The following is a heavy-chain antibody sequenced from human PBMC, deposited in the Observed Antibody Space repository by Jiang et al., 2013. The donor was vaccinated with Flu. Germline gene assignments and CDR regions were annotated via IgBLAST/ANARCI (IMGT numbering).Heavy chain of an antibody. D-gene: IGHD3-9*01. J-gene: IGHJ6*02. CDR2: ISYDGSNK. V-gene: IGHV3-30-3*01. Sequence: SCAASGFTFSSYAMHWVRQAPGKGLEWVAVISYDGSNKYHPDSVKGRFTISRDNSKNTLYLQMKSLRVEDTAVYYCARYMVPFYDILTGAGMDVWGQGTTITVSS. CDR3: ARYMVPFYDILTGAGMDV. CDR1: GFTFSSYA.